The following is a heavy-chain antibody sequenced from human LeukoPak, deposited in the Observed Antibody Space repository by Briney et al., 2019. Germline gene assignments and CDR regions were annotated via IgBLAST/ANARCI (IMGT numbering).Heavy chain of an antibody. D-gene: IGHD3-10*01. CDR3: AREYMGSYDI. J-gene: IGHJ3*02. V-gene: IGHV3-7*01. Sequence: GGSLRLSCAASEFTFSGTWMSWVRQAPGKGLEWVANIVQDGSEMYYVDSVKGRFTVSRGNAKNSMYVQMNSLRVEDTAVYYCAREYMGSYDIWGQGTMVTVSS. CDR1: EFTFSGTW. CDR2: IVQDGSEM.